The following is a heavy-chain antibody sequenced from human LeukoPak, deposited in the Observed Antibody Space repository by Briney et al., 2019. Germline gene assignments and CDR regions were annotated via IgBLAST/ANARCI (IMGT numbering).Heavy chain of an antibody. CDR1: GFTFSSHW. CDR3: ARWGYSSGWYWFDY. J-gene: IGHJ4*02. D-gene: IGHD6-19*01. V-gene: IGHV3-7*01. CDR2: IKGDGSEK. Sequence: PGGSLRLSCAASGFTFSSHWMSWVRQAPGKGLEWVANIKGDGSEKYYVDSVKGRFTISRDNARNSLYLQMNSLRAEDTAVYYCARWGYSSGWYWFDYWGQGSLVTVSS.